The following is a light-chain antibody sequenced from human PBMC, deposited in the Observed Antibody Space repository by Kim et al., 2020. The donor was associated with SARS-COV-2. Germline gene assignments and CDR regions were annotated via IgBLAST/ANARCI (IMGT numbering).Light chain of an antibody. J-gene: IGKJ4*01. V-gene: IGKV1-5*01. Sequence: DIQLTQSPSTLAASVGDRVSITCRASQSIDSSLAWYQQKPGTAPDLLVRDASNLADGVPSRFSGGGSGTQFTLTINNLQPDDYATYYCHQYNDYSALTFGGGTKVEV. CDR3: HQYNDYSALT. CDR2: DAS. CDR1: QSIDSS.